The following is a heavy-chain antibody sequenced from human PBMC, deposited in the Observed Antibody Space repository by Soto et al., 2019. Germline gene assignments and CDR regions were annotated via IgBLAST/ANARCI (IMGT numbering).Heavy chain of an antibody. V-gene: IGHV4-30-2*01. J-gene: IGHJ3*02. CDR3: ARDGGYGDYVGAFDI. CDR1: GGSISSGGYS. Sequence: TLSLTCAVSGGSISSGGYSWSWIRQPPGKGLEWIGYIYHSGSTYYNPSLKSRVTISVDRSKNQFSLKLSSVTAADTAVYYCARDGGYGDYVGAFDIWGQGTMVTVSS. CDR2: IYHSGST. D-gene: IGHD4-17*01.